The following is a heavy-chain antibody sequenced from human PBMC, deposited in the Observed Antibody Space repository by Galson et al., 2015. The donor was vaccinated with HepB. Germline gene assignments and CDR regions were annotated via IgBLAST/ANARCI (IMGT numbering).Heavy chain of an antibody. J-gene: IGHJ4*02. CDR2: IWYAGSNK. D-gene: IGHD5-12*01. Sequence: FLRLSCAASGFTFSSYGMHWVRQAPGKGLEWVAVIWYAGSNKYYADSVKGRFTISRDNSKKTLYLHMNSLRVEDTAVYYCARRSGYAHKRGLDYWGQGTLVTVSS. CDR3: ARRSGYAHKRGLDY. CDR1: GFTFSSYG. V-gene: IGHV3-33*01.